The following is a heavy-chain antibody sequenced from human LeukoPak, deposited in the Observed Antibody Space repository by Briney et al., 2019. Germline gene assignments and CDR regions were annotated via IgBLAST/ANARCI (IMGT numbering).Heavy chain of an antibody. CDR3: AREGGSRLTDNWFDP. V-gene: IGHV1-18*01. J-gene: IGHJ5*02. CDR2: ISAYNGNT. Sequence: ASVKVSCKASGGTFSSYAISWVRQAPGQGLEWMGWISAYNGNTNYAQKLQGRVTMTTDTSTSTAYMELRSLRSDDTAVYYCAREGGSRLTDNWFDPWGQGTLVTVSS. CDR1: GGTFSSYA. D-gene: IGHD3-16*01.